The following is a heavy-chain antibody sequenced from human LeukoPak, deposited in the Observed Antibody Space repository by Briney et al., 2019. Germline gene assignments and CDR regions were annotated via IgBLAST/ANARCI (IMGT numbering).Heavy chain of an antibody. CDR1: GGSISNYY. V-gene: IGHV4-59*01. J-gene: IGHJ4*02. D-gene: IGHD3-22*01. Sequence: PSETLSLTCTVSGGSISNYYWTWIRQPPGKGLEWIGYIYYSGSTNYNPSLQRRVTMSVETSKNQFSLNLSSVTAADTAVYYCARASFCPYDSSGFFGYWGQGTLVTVSS. CDR3: ARASFCPYDSSGFFGY. CDR2: IYYSGST.